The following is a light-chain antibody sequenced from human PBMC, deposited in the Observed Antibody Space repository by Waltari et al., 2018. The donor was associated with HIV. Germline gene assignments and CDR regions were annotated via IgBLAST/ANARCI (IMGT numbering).Light chain of an antibody. CDR1: SSDIGNYDL. J-gene: IGLJ3*02. CDR2: EVK. V-gene: IGLV2-23*02. CDR3: CSYVTTGTWV. Sequence: QSALTQPASVSASPGQSITISCTGTSSDIGNYDLVSWYPQRPAKAPKLMICEVKKWPSGVSNRFAGSKSGITAPLTISGLQAEDEADYYCCSYVTTGTWVFGGGTKLTVL.